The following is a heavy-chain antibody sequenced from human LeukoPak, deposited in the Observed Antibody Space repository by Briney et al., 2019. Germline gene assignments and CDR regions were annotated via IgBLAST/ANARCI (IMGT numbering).Heavy chain of an antibody. Sequence: SETLSLTCSVSGGSISDYYWSWIRQPPGKGLEWIGDIYYSGSTNYNPSLESRVTISIDTSKNRFYLKLNSVTAADTAVYLCLRANYFDYWGQGTLVTVSS. J-gene: IGHJ4*02. V-gene: IGHV4-59*01. CDR2: IYYSGST. CDR3: LRANYFDY. CDR1: GGSISDYY.